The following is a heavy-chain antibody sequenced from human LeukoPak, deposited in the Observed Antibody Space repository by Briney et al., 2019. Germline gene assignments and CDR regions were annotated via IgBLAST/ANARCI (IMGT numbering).Heavy chain of an antibody. D-gene: IGHD3-10*01. V-gene: IGHV3-7*01. CDR1: GFTFSRYW. CDR2: INQAGSEE. CDR3: ARVTPGGVGSFDY. J-gene: IGHJ4*02. Sequence: EGSLRLSRAASGFTFSRYWMSWVRQAPGKGLEWVADINQAGSEEFYVDSVKGRFTISRDNAKISLYLQMNSLRAEDTAVYYCARVTPGGVGSFDYWGQGTLVTVSS.